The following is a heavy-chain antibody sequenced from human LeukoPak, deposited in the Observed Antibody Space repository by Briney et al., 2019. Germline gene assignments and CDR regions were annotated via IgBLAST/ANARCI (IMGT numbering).Heavy chain of an antibody. CDR2: IYYSGST. V-gene: IGHV4-59*01. J-gene: IGHJ4*02. CDR1: GGSISSYY. CDR3: ARGNCSGGSCYSGY. D-gene: IGHD2-15*01. Sequence: PSETPSLTCTVSGGSISSYYWSWIRQPPGKGLEWIGYIYYSGSTNYNPSLKSRVTISVDTSKNQFSLKLSSVTAADTAVYYCARGNCSGGSCYSGYWGQGTLVTVSS.